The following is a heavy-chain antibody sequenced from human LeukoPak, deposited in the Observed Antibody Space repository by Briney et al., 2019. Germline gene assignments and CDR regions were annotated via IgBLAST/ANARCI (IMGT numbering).Heavy chain of an antibody. CDR3: APVPATISGTVVQDY. CDR1: GFTFDTYD. V-gene: IGHV3-23*01. D-gene: IGHD2-2*01. CDR2: ISGSGGST. Sequence: QTGRSLGLSCTASGFTFDTYDMSWVRQAPGKGLEWVSAISGSGGSTYYADSVKGRFTISRDNSKNTLYLQMNSLRAEDTAVYYCAPVPATISGTVVQDYWGQGTLVTVSS. J-gene: IGHJ4*02.